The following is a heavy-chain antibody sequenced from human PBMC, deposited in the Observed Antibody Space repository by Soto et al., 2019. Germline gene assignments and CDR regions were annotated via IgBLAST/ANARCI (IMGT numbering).Heavy chain of an antibody. D-gene: IGHD2-8*01. J-gene: IGHJ1*01. Sequence: EVQVVETGGGLIQPGGSLRLSSAVSGLTVSLNYLSWVRQAPGKGLEWVSVIHTDGNTYYADFAKGRFTISRDYSKNGLYLQVNALRAEATAVYYCANGVQSAYAYWGQGTLVTVAS. CDR2: IHTDGNT. CDR3: ANGVQSAYAY. CDR1: GLTVSLNY. V-gene: IGHV3-53*02.